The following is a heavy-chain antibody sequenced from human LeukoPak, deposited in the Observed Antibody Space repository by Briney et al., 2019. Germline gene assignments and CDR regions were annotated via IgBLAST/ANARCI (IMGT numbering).Heavy chain of an antibody. CDR3: ARLAAYYYDSSGYYTNWYFDL. Sequence: PSETLSLTCTVSGGSISSYYWSWIRQPPGKGLEWIGYIYYIGSTNYNPSLKSRVTISVDTSKNQFSLKPSSVTAADTAVYYCARLAAYYYDSSGYYTNWYFDLWGRGTLVTVSS. D-gene: IGHD3-22*01. J-gene: IGHJ2*01. V-gene: IGHV4-59*01. CDR1: GGSISSYY. CDR2: IYYIGST.